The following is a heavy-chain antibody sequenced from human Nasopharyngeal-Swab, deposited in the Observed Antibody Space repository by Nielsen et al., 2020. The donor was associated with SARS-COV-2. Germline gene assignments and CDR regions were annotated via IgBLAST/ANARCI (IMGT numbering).Heavy chain of an antibody. CDR2: VRSKGNNYAT. Sequence: GSLRLSCAASGFTFSDSAIHWVRQASGKGLEWVGRVRSKGNNYATAYSASVKGRFIIFRDDPTSTAYLQMNSLKTEDTAMYYCTRCGGGCYSGRDYWGQGTLVTVSS. D-gene: IGHD2-15*01. CDR1: GFTFSDSA. J-gene: IGHJ4*02. CDR3: TRCGGGCYSGRDY. V-gene: IGHV3-73*01.